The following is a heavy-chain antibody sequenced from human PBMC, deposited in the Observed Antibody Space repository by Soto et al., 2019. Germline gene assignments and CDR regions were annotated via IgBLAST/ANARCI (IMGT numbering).Heavy chain of an antibody. CDR1: GYTFTSYA. J-gene: IGHJ6*02. Sequence: QVQLVQSGAEVKKPGASVKVSCKASGYTFTSYAMHWVRQAPGQRLEWMGWINAGNGNTKYSQNFQGRVTITRDTSASTAYMELSSLRSEDTAVYYCARDRSYYDGMDVWGHGTTVTVSS. CDR2: INAGNGNT. CDR3: ARDRSYYDGMDV. V-gene: IGHV1-3*01.